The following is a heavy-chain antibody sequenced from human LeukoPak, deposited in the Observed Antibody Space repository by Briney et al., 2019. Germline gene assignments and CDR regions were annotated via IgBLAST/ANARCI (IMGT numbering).Heavy chain of an antibody. D-gene: IGHD2-2*01. V-gene: IGHV3-7*01. CDR3: ARDLGVETVAMPGGY. CDR2: IKEDGSER. CDR1: GFTFRSYW. J-gene: IGHJ4*02. Sequence: PGGSLRLSCAASGFTFRSYWMSWVRQAPGKGPEWVANIKEDGSERNYVDSVKGRFTISRDNAQNSLYLQLNSLRAADTAVYYCARDLGVETVAMPGGYWGQGTLVTVSS.